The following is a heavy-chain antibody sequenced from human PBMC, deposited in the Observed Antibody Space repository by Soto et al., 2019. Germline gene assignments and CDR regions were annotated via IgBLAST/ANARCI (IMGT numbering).Heavy chain of an antibody. Sequence: PGGSLRLSCAASGFTFSSYGMHWVRQAPGKGLEWVAVIWYDGSNKYYADSVKGRFTISRDNSKNTLYLQMNSLRAEDTAVYYCARDLGLGYGGFDYWGQGTLVTVSS. D-gene: IGHD4-17*01. V-gene: IGHV3-33*01. CDR1: GFTFSSYG. CDR2: IWYDGSNK. J-gene: IGHJ4*02. CDR3: ARDLGLGYGGFDY.